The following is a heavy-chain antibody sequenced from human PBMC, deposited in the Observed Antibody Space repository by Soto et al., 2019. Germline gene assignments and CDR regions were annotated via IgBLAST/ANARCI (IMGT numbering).Heavy chain of an antibody. CDR1: GFTFSNYA. V-gene: IGHV3-23*01. D-gene: IGHD1-26*01. CDR2: ITGNGDIT. Sequence: VQLLESGGGLTQPGGSLRLSCAASGFTFSNYAMNWVRQAPGKGLEWVSIITGNGDITYYADSVKGRFTISRDNSKNTLYLHMNSLGAEDTAVYYCARERLNSASSYLPDYWGQGALVTVSS. J-gene: IGHJ4*02. CDR3: ARERLNSASSYLPDY.